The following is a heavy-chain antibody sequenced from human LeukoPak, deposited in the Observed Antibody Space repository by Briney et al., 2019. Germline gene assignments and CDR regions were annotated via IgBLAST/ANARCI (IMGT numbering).Heavy chain of an antibody. CDR1: GFTFSSYA. V-gene: IGHV3-23*01. CDR3: AKDLRYFDWLNVFDY. CDR2: ISGSGGST. D-gene: IGHD3-9*01. Sequence: GGSLRLSCAASGFTFSSYAMSWVRQAPGKGLEWVSAISGSGGSTYYADSVKGRFTISRDNSKNTLYLQMNSLRAEDTAVYYCAKDLRYFDWLNVFDYWGQGTLATVSS. J-gene: IGHJ4*02.